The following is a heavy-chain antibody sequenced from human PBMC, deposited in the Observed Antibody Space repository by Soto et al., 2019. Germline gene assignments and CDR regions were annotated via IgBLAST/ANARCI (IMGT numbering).Heavy chain of an antibody. CDR2: VNHSGST. D-gene: IGHD5-12*01. J-gene: IGHJ4*02. CDR3: ARARDGYNYFDY. CDR1: GGSFSGKY. V-gene: IGHV4-34*01. Sequence: QVELQQWGAGLLKPSETLSLTCAVFGGSFSGKYWTWIRQPPGKGLEWIGEVNHSGSTNYNPSLKSRVTISVDTSKNQFSLHLSSVTAADTAVYYCARARDGYNYFDYWGQGTLVTVSS.